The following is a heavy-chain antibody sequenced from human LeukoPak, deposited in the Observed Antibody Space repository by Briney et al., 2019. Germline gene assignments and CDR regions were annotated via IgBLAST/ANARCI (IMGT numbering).Heavy chain of an antibody. CDR1: GGSISTSSYS. V-gene: IGHV4-61*05. Sequence: PSETLSLTCTVSGGSISTSSYSWGWIRQPPGKGLEWIGYIYYSGSTNYNPSLKSRVTISVDTSKNQFSLKLSSVTAADTAVYYCARHFAFSYYYMDVWGKGTTVTVSS. CDR3: ARHFAFSYYYMDV. CDR2: IYYSGST. D-gene: IGHD3-3*02. J-gene: IGHJ6*03.